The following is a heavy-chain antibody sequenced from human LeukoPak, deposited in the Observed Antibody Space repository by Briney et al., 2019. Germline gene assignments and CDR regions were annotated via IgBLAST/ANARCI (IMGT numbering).Heavy chain of an antibody. CDR2: IYYSGST. D-gene: IGHD6-13*01. Sequence: SETLSLTCTVSGGSISSYYWSWIRQPPGKGLEWIGYIYYSGSTNYNPSLKSRVTISVDTSKDQFSLKLSSVTAADTAVYYCARGDYSSSWYWFDPWGQGTLVTVSS. V-gene: IGHV4-59*01. CDR1: GGSISSYY. J-gene: IGHJ5*02. CDR3: ARGDYSSSWYWFDP.